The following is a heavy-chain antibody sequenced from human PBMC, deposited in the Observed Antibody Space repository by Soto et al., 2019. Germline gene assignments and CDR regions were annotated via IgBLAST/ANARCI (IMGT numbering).Heavy chain of an antibody. CDR1: GASVSSASYY. Sequence: QVQLKESGPGLLKPSETLSLTCTVSGASVSSASYYWAWLRQPPGRALEWIGSVYFSGSTSYLPSLKSRVTVSVDTSKNQFSLNLASVTASDSAVYYCARIDGDYGHNWFDPWGQGTLVIVSP. J-gene: IGHJ5*02. CDR2: VYFSGST. D-gene: IGHD4-17*01. V-gene: IGHV4-61*01. CDR3: ARIDGDYGHNWFDP.